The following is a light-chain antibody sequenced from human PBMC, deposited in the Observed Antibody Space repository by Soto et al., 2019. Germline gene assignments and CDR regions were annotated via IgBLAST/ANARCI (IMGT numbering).Light chain of an antibody. CDR2: DVS. J-gene: IGLJ1*01. CDR1: SSDVGGYNY. Sequence: QSALTQPRSVSGSPGQSVTISCTGTSSDVGGYNYVSWYQQHPGRAPKLMIYDVSKRPSEVPDRFSGSKSGNTASLTISGLQAEDEADYYCCSYAGSYSYVFGTGTKVTVL. CDR3: CSYAGSYSYV. V-gene: IGLV2-11*01.